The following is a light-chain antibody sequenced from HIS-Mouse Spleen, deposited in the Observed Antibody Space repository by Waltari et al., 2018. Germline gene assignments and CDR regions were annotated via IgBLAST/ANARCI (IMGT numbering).Light chain of an antibody. J-gene: IGKJ1*01. CDR3: QQLNSYPPT. Sequence: DIQLTQSPSFLSASVGDRVTIPCRASQGISSYLAWYQQKPGKAPKLLSYAASTLQRGVPSRFSGSGSGTEFTLTISSLQPEDFATYYCQQLNSYPPTFGQGTKVEIK. CDR2: AAS. CDR1: QGISSY. V-gene: IGKV1-9*01.